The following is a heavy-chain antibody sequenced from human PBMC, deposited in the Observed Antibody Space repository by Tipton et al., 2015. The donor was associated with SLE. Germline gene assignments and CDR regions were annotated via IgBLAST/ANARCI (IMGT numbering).Heavy chain of an antibody. D-gene: IGHD2-21*01. CDR3: ARPGEAYSWDAFDI. J-gene: IGHJ3*02. CDR1: GFTFGSYG. V-gene: IGHV4-34*01. CDR2: SHQSGTT. Sequence: LRLSCTASGFTFGSYGIHWVRQPPGKGLEWIGESHQSGTTNYHPSFKSRVTISVDTSKNQFSLRLSSVTAADTAVYYCARPGEAYSWDAFDIWDQGTMVTVSS.